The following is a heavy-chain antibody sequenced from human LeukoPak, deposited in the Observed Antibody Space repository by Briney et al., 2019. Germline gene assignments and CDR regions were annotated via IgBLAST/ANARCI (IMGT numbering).Heavy chain of an antibody. Sequence: SETLSLTCTVSGGSISNYYWSWIRQPPGKGLEWIGYIHYNGNTNYNPSLKSRVTISVDTSKNQFSLKLSSVTAADTAAYYCARDQSSGWPDYWGQGTLVTVSS. CDR2: IHYNGNT. V-gene: IGHV4-59*01. J-gene: IGHJ4*02. CDR3: ARDQSSGWPDY. D-gene: IGHD6-19*01. CDR1: GGSISNYY.